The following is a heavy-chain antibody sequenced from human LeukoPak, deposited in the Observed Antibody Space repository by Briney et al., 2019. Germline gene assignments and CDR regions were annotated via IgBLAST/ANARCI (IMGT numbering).Heavy chain of an antibody. D-gene: IGHD5-18*01. J-gene: IGHJ4*02. CDR3: ARETVIDSSIDY. Sequence: SVKVSCKASGGTFSSYAISWVRQAPGQGLEWMGRIIPILGIANYAQKFQGRVTITADKSTSTAHMELSSLRSEDTAVYYCARETVIDSSIDYWGQGTLVTVSS. V-gene: IGHV1-69*04. CDR1: GGTFSSYA. CDR2: IIPILGIA.